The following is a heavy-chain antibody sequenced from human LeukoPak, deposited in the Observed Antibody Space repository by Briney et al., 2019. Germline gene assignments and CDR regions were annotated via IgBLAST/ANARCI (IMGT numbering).Heavy chain of an antibody. CDR1: GGSISSYH. D-gene: IGHD3-22*01. J-gene: IGHJ4*02. V-gene: IGHV4-4*07. Sequence: SETLSLAFTVSGGSISSYHWSWIRQPAGKGLEWIGRIYTSGSTNYNPSLKRRVTISIDTSKNQFSLKVSSVTAADTAVYYCARESSGYYPLDYWGQGTLVTVPS. CDR3: ARESSGYYPLDY. CDR2: IYTSGST.